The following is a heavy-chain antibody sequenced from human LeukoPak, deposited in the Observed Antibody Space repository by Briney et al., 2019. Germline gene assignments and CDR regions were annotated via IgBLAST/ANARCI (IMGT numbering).Heavy chain of an antibody. CDR3: ASTSSSRPECY. D-gene: IGHD6-13*01. V-gene: IGHV3-48*01. Sequence: PGGSLRLSCAASGFTFSSYSMNWVRQAPGKGLEWVSYISSSSSTIYYADSVKGRFTISRDNAKNSLYLQMNSLRAEDTAVYYCASTSSSRPECYWGQGTLVTVSS. CDR2: ISSSSSTI. J-gene: IGHJ4*02. CDR1: GFTFSSYS.